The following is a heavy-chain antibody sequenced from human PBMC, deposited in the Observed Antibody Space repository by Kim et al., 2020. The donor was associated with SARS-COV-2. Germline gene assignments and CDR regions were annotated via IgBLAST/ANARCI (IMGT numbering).Heavy chain of an antibody. CDR3: ARQYCSSTSCYLGAFDI. J-gene: IGHJ3*02. D-gene: IGHD2-2*01. CDR2: IYYSGST. V-gene: IGHV4-59*08. CDR1: GGSISSYY. Sequence: SETLSLTCTVSGGSISSYYWSWIRQPPGKGLEWIGYIYYSGSTNYNPSLKSRVTISVDTSKNQFSLKRSSVTAADTAVYYCARQYCSSTSCYLGAFDIWGQGTMVTVSS.